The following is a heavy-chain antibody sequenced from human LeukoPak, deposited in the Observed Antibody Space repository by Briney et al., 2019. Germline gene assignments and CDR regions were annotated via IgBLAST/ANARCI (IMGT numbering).Heavy chain of an antibody. J-gene: IGHJ4*02. CDR3: TRGDGLKDFDY. Sequence: GGSLRLSCAASGFTFSTYAMHWVRQTPAKGLEWVAVISYDENNKYYADSVKGRFTISRDNSKNTLFLRMNSLRTEDTAVYYCTRGDGLKDFDYWGQGTLVTVSS. D-gene: IGHD5-24*01. CDR1: GFTFSTYA. CDR2: ISYDENNK. V-gene: IGHV3-30-3*01.